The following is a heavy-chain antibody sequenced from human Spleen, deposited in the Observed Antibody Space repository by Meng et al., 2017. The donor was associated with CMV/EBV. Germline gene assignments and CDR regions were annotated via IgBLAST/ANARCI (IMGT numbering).Heavy chain of an antibody. CDR3: ARGSDITAHFDN. CDR2: INHSGST. CDR1: GESFSGYY. V-gene: IGHV4-34*01. Sequence: SETLSLTCAVYGESFSGYYWSWIRQPPGNGLEWNGEINHSGSTNYNPSLKSRVPISVDTSKDQLSPKLASVTAADTAVYYCARGSDITAHFDNWGQGTLVTVSS. D-gene: IGHD5-18*01. J-gene: IGHJ4*02.